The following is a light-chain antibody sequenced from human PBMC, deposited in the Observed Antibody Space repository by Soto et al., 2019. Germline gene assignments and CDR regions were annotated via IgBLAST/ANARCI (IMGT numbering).Light chain of an antibody. V-gene: IGLV2-8*01. Sequence: QSVLTQPPSASGSPGQSVTISCTGTSSYVGNYNYVSWYQQHPGKAPKLMIYEVSKRPSGVPDRFSGSKSGNTASLTVSGLQVEDEADYYCSSYVGSNTYVFGTGTKLTVL. CDR2: EVS. CDR1: SSYVGNYNY. J-gene: IGLJ1*01. CDR3: SSYVGSNTYV.